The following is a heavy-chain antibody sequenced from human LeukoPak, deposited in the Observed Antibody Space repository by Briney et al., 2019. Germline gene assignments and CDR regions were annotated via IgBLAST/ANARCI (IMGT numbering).Heavy chain of an antibody. CDR1: GFTFSSYW. Sequence: PGGSLRLSCAASGFTFSSYWMHWVRQTPGKGLVWVSRVNSDESSTPYADSVKGRFTISRDNAKNTLYLQMNSLSAEDTAVYYCARGARGNNFSDYWGQGTVVTVSS. D-gene: IGHD1-26*01. CDR3: ARGARGNNFSDY. J-gene: IGHJ4*02. V-gene: IGHV3-74*01. CDR2: VNSDESST.